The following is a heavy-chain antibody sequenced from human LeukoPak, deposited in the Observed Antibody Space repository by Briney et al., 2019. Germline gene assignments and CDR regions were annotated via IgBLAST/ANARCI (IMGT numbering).Heavy chain of an antibody. Sequence: GGSLRLSCAASGFTFSSYGMHWVRQAPGKGLEWVAVISYDGSNKYYADSVKGRFTISRDNSKNTLYLQMNSLRAGDTAVYYCAKEVVVPAAAYYYYYYGMDVWGQGTTVTVSS. D-gene: IGHD2-2*01. J-gene: IGHJ6*02. V-gene: IGHV3-30*18. CDR2: ISYDGSNK. CDR1: GFTFSSYG. CDR3: AKEVVVPAAAYYYYYYGMDV.